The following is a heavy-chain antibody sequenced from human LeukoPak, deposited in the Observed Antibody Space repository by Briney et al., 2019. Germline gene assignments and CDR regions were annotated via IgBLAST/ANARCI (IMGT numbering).Heavy chain of an antibody. CDR1: GGSISSYY. J-gene: IGHJ4*02. D-gene: IGHD1-26*01. CDR2: IYHSGST. Sequence: SETLSLTCSVSGGSISSYYWSWIRQSRGKGLEWIGYIYHSGSTNYNPSLKSRVTISVDTSKNQFSLKLSSATAADTAVYYCASYSGSLLDYWGQGILVTVSS. CDR3: ASYSGSLLDY. V-gene: IGHV4-59*01.